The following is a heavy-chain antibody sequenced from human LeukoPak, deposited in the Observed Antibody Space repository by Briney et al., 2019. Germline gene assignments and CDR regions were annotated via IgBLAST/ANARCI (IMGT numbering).Heavy chain of an antibody. V-gene: IGHV3-9*01. D-gene: IGHD2-15*01. CDR2: ISWNSGSV. J-gene: IGHJ4*02. CDR3: AKDSSGEIDY. CDR1: GFTFDDYA. Sequence: GGSLRLSCAASGFTFDDYAMHWVRQAPGKGLEWVSGISWNSGSVGYADSVKGRFTISRDNAKNSLYLQMNSLRAEDTALYYCAKDSSGEIDYWGQGTLVTVSS.